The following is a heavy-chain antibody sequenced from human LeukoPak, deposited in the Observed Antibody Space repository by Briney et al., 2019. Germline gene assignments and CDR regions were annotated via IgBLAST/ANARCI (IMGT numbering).Heavy chain of an antibody. CDR2: IDPSDSHT. CDR1: GYSFTSYW. D-gene: IGHD3-10*01. V-gene: IGHV5-10-1*01. Sequence: GESLRISCKGSGYSFTSYWISWVRQMPGKGLGWMGRIDPSDSHTNYSPSFQGHVTISADKSISTAYLQWSSLKASDTAMYYCARPLVVRGVIENWFDPWGQGTLVTVSS. J-gene: IGHJ5*02. CDR3: ARPLVVRGVIENWFDP.